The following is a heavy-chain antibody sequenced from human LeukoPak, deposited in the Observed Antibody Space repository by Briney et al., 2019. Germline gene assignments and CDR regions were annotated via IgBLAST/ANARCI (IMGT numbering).Heavy chain of an antibody. J-gene: IGHJ4*02. CDR1: GGSISSSSYY. Sequence: SETLSLTCTVSGGSISSSSYYWGWIRQPPGKGLEWIGSIYYSGSTYYNPSLKSRVTISVDTSKNQFSLKLSSVTAADTAVYYCARGVAAARSPVDYWGQGTLVTVSS. CDR2: IYYSGST. CDR3: ARGVAAARSPVDY. D-gene: IGHD6-13*01. V-gene: IGHV4-39*01.